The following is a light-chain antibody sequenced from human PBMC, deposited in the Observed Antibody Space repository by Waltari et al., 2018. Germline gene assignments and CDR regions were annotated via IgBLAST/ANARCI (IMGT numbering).Light chain of an antibody. CDR3: GTWDTSLSAGV. CDR2: DDN. V-gene: IGLV1-51*01. CDR1: SSNIGNNF. J-gene: IGLJ3*02. Sequence: QSVLTQPPSVSAAPGQKVTISCSGGSSNIGNNFVSWYQQLPGTAPKLLIYDDNKRPSGIPDRFSGSKSGTSATLGITGLQNGDEADYYCGTWDTSLSAGVFGGGTKLTVL.